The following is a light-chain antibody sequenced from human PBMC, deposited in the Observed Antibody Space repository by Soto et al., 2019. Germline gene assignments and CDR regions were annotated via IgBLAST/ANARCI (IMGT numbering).Light chain of an antibody. J-gene: IGKJ5*01. CDR1: QSVTTNY. V-gene: IGKV3-20*01. CDR2: GAS. CDR3: QQDGSSPIT. Sequence: EIVLTQSPGPLSLSPGERATLSCRASQSVTTNYLAWYQQKSGQSPRLLIYGASSRATGIPDRFSGSGSGTDFTLTISRLEPEDFAAYFCQQDGSSPITFVQGTRLEIK.